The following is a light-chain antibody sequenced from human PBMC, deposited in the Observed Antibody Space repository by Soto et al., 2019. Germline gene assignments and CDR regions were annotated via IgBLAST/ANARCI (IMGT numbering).Light chain of an antibody. Sequence: DIVLTQSPGTLSLSPGERATLSCRASQSVRGTSLACYQQKPGQAPRLLIDDASSRATGIPDRFSGGGSGTDSALTISRLEPEDFAVYYCQHYGSSPPITFGQGTRLEIK. J-gene: IGKJ5*01. CDR3: QHYGSSPPIT. CDR1: QSVRGTS. CDR2: DAS. V-gene: IGKV3-20*01.